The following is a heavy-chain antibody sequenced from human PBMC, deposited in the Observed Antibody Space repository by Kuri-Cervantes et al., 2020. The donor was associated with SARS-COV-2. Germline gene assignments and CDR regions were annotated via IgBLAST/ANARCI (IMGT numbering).Heavy chain of an antibody. J-gene: IGHJ3*02. CDR3: ARDGPTVVTPSDAFDI. CDR2: IIPIFGTA. V-gene: IGHV1-69*05. CDR1: GGTFSSYA. Sequence: SVKVSCKASGGTFSSYAISWVRQAPGQGLEWMGGIIPIFGTANYAQKFQGRVTITTDESTSTAYMELSSLRSEDTAVYYCARDGPTVVTPSDAFDIWGQGTMVTVSS. D-gene: IGHD4-23*01.